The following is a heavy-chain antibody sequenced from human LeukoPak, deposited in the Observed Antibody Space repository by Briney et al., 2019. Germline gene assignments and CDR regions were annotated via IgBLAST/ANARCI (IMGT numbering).Heavy chain of an antibody. D-gene: IGHD3-10*01. CDR1: GFTFSRYD. CDR2: ISYDGINT. V-gene: IGHV3-30*18. CDR3: AKDASGVLDY. J-gene: IGHJ4*02. Sequence: GGSLRLSCAASGFTFSRYDMHWVRQAPGKGLEWVAVISYDGINTDYVDSVKGRFTISRDNSKNTVYLQMNSLRVVDTAVYYCAKDASGVLDYWGQGTLVTVSS.